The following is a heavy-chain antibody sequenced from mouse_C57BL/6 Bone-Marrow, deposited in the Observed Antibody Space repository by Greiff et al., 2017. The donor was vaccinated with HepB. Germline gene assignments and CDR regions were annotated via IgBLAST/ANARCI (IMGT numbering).Heavy chain of an antibody. J-gene: IGHJ4*01. Sequence: QVQLQQPGAELVKPGASVKLSCKASGYTFTSYWMHWVKQRPGQGLEWIGMIHPNSGSTNYNEKFKSKATLTVDKSSSTAYMQLSSLTSEDSAVYYCARSGDYDVDAMDYWGQGTSVTVSS. CDR3: ARSGDYDVDAMDY. CDR2: IHPNSGST. V-gene: IGHV1-64*01. D-gene: IGHD2-4*01. CDR1: GYTFTSYW.